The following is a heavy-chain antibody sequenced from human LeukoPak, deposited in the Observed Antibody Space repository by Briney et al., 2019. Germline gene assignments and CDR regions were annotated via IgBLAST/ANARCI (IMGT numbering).Heavy chain of an antibody. V-gene: IGHV4-30-2*01. CDR2: IYHSGST. CDR3: ARGAVRGVIDY. CDR1: GGSISSGGYS. J-gene: IGHJ4*02. Sequence: SETLSLTCAVSGGSISSGGYSWSWIRQPPGKGLEWIGYIYHSGSTYYNPSLKSRVTISVDRSKNQFSLKLNSVTAADTAVYYCARGAVRGVIDYWGQGTLVTVSS. D-gene: IGHD3-10*01.